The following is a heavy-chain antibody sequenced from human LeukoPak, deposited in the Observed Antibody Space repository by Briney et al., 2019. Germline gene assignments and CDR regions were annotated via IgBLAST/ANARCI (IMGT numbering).Heavy chain of an antibody. J-gene: IGHJ4*02. CDR3: AKSPHNSGSYHLDY. V-gene: IGHV3-30*02. Sequence: EPGGSLRLSCAASGFTFSNNGMHWVRQAPGKGLEWVTVIWYDGSNEYYADSVKGRFTISRDNSKNTVYLQMNSLRAEDTAVYYCAKSPHNSGSYHLDYWGQGTLVTVSS. CDR1: GFTFSNNG. CDR2: IWYDGSNE. D-gene: IGHD1-26*01.